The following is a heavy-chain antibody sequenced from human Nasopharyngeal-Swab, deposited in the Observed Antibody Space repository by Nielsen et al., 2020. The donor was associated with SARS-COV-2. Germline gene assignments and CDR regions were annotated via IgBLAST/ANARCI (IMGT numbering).Heavy chain of an antibody. CDR3: AKDHRGSYRGTEYFQH. J-gene: IGHJ1*01. Sequence: GGSLRLSCAASGFTFSSYGMHWVRKAPGKGLEWVAVISYDGSNKYYADSVKGRFTISRDNSKNTLYLQMNSLRAEDTAVYYCAKDHRGSYRGTEYFQHWGQGTLVTVSS. CDR2: ISYDGSNK. CDR1: GFTFSSYG. V-gene: IGHV3-30*18. D-gene: IGHD1-26*01.